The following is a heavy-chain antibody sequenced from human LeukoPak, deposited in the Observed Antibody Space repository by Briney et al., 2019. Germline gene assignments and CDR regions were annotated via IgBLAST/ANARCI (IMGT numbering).Heavy chain of an antibody. CDR2: IGTAGDT. V-gene: IGHV3-13*01. J-gene: IGHJ4*02. CDR3: ARAISSGWSSYYFDY. D-gene: IGHD6-19*01. Sequence: PGGSLRLSCAASGFTFSSYDMPWVRQATGKGLEWVSAIGTAGDTYYPGSVKGRFTISRENAKNSLYLQMNSLRAGDTAVYYCARAISSGWSSYYFDYWGQGTLVTVSS. CDR1: GFTFSSYD.